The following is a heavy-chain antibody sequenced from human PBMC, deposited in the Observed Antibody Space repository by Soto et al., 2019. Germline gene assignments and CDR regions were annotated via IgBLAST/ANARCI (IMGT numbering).Heavy chain of an antibody. J-gene: IGHJ4*02. CDR2: IYSGGST. Sequence: EVQLVESGGGLVQPGGSLRLSCAASGFTVSTKYMSWVRQAPGKGLEWVSVIYSGGSTSYADSVRGRFTSSRDNSKNTVNLQMNSLRAEDTAVYYWARDPWAADYWGQGTLVTVSS. CDR1: GFTVSTKY. V-gene: IGHV3-66*01. D-gene: IGHD3-16*01. CDR3: ARDPWAADY.